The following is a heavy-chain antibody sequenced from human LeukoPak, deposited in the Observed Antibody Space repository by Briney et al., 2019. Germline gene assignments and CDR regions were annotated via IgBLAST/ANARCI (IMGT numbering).Heavy chain of an antibody. V-gene: IGHV5-51*01. J-gene: IGHJ4*02. Sequence: GESLKISRKGSGYSFTYYWIGWVRQMPGKGLEWMGIIYPGDSDTRYRPSFQGQVTISVDKSISTAYLQWSSLKAPDTAMYYCARQDGNSKYYFDYWGQGTLVTVSS. CDR1: GYSFTYYW. D-gene: IGHD1-1*01. CDR2: IYPGDSDT. CDR3: ARQDGNSKYYFDY.